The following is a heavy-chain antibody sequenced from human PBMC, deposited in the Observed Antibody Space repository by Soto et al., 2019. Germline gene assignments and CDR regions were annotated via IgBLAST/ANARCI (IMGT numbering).Heavy chain of an antibody. Sequence: GESLKISCKGSGYSFTSYWIGWVRQMPGKGLEWMGIIYPGDSDTRYSPSFQGQVTISADKSISTAYLQWSSLKASDTAMYYCARHGGYSNSRSSYYYYYMDVWGKGTTVTVSS. D-gene: IGHD4-4*01. J-gene: IGHJ6*03. CDR2: IYPGDSDT. V-gene: IGHV5-51*01. CDR3: ARHGGYSNSRSSYYYYYMDV. CDR1: GYSFTSYW.